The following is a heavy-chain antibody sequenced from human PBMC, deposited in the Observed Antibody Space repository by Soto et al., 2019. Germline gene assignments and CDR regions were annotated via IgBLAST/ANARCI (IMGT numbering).Heavy chain of an antibody. D-gene: IGHD3-22*01. J-gene: IGHJ4*02. Sequence: PGGSLRLSCAASGFTFSLYSMIWVRQAPGKGLEWVSSISSSSVYKYYADSMKGRFTISRDNAKNSLFLQMDSLGAEDTAVYYCARARATDSRHDYWGQGTLVKVSS. CDR3: ARARATDSRHDY. V-gene: IGHV3-21*01. CDR2: ISSSSVYK. CDR1: GFTFSLYS.